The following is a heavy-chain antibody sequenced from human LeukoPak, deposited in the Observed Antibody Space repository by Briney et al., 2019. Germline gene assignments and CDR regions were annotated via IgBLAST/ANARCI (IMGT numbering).Heavy chain of an antibody. Sequence: SETLSLTCAVYGGSFSGYYWSWIRQPPGKGLEWIGEINHSGSTNYNPSPKSRVTISVDTSKNQFSLQLSSVTAADTAVYYCARGLGTTYDFWSGYYRYNWFDPWGQGTLVTVSS. CDR1: GGSFSGYY. CDR2: INHSGST. J-gene: IGHJ5*02. V-gene: IGHV4-34*01. CDR3: ARGLGTTYDFWSGYYRYNWFDP. D-gene: IGHD3-3*01.